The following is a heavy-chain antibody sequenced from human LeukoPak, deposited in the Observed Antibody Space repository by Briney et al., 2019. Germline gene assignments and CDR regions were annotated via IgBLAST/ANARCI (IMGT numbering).Heavy chain of an antibody. V-gene: IGHV3-30*02. J-gene: IGHJ2*01. CDR1: GFTFSSYG. CDR2: IRYDGSNK. CDR3: ARSYYYDTAWYFDL. D-gene: IGHD3-22*01. Sequence: GGSLRLSCAASGFTFSSYGMHWVRQAPGKGLEWVAFIRYDGSNKYYADSVKGRFIISRDNSKNTLYLQMNSLRTEDTAVYYCARSYYYDTAWYFDLWGRGTLVTVSS.